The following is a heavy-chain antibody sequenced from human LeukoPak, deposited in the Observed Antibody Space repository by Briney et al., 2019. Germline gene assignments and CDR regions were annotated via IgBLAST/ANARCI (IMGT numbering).Heavy chain of an antibody. CDR3: AKGSGSGWYGWFAP. V-gene: IGHV3-23*01. Sequence: GGSLRLSCAASGFTFSSYAMTWVRQALGKGLEWVSSIDASGGSTYYADSVKGRFTISRDNSKNTFFLQMNTLRAADTAVYYCAKGSGSGWYGWFAPWGQGTLVTVSS. CDR1: GFTFSSYA. CDR2: IDASGGST. J-gene: IGHJ5*02. D-gene: IGHD6-19*01.